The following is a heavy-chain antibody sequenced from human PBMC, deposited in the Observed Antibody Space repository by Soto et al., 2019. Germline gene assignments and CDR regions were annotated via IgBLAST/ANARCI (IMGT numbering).Heavy chain of an antibody. J-gene: IGHJ6*02. D-gene: IGHD3-10*01. V-gene: IGHV4-59*01. CDR1: GGSISSYY. CDR3: AGPSGRYYYYGMDV. Sequence: SETLSLTCTVSGGSISSYYWSWIRQPPGKGLEWIGYIYYSGSTNYNPSLKSRVTISVDTSKNQFSLKLSSVTAADTAVYYCAGPSGRYYYYGMDVWGQGTTVTVSS. CDR2: IYYSGST.